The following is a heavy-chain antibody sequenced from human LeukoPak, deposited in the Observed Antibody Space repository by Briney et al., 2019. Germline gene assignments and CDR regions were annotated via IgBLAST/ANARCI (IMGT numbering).Heavy chain of an antibody. CDR3: ARGGSGSFDY. Sequence: PSGTLSLTCAVSGGSISSSNWWSWVRQPPGKGLEWIGEIYHSGSTNYNPSLKSRVTISVDTSKNQFSLQLNSVTPEDTAVYYCARGGSGSFDYWGQGTLVTVSS. CDR1: GGSISSSNW. D-gene: IGHD3-10*01. CDR2: IYHSGST. V-gene: IGHV4-4*02. J-gene: IGHJ4*02.